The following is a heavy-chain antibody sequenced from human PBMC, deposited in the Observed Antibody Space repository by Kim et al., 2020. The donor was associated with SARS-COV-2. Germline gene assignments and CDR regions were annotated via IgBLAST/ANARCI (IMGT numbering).Heavy chain of an antibody. D-gene: IGHD1-7*01. CDR3: ELNSHY. V-gene: IGHV4-34*01. J-gene: IGHJ4*02. CDR2: NHSGST. Sequence: NHSGSTHYNPSLKSRVTISVDTSKNQFSLKLSSVTAADTAVYYCELNSHYWGQGTLVTVSS.